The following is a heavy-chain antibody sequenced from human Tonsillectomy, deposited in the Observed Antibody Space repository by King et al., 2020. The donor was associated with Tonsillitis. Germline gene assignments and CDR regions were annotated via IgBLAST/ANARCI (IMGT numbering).Heavy chain of an antibody. V-gene: IGHV3-23*04. CDR2: ASPSGGTT. D-gene: IGHD6-13*01. J-gene: IGHJ6*03. CDR1: GFTFSNYA. CDR3: AKDFDSSSWAYYMDV. Sequence: VQLVESGGGLVQPGGSLRLSCAASGFTFSNYAMSWVRQAPGKGLEWVSTASPSGGTTYYADSVKGRFTISRDNSKNTLYLQMNSLRAEDTALYYCAKDFDSSSWAYYMDVWGKGTTVTVSS.